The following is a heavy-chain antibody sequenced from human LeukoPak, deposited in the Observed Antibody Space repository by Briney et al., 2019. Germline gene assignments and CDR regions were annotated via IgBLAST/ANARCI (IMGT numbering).Heavy chain of an antibody. V-gene: IGHV1-3*01. Sequence: ASVKVSCKASGYTFTSYAMHWVRQAPGQRLEWMGWINAGNGNTKYSQKFQGRVTITRDTSASTAYMELSSLRSEDTAVYYCARASCSSTSCYTRHFDYWGQGTLVTVSS. D-gene: IGHD2-2*02. CDR2: INAGNGNT. CDR1: GYTFTSYA. CDR3: ARASCSSTSCYTRHFDY. J-gene: IGHJ4*02.